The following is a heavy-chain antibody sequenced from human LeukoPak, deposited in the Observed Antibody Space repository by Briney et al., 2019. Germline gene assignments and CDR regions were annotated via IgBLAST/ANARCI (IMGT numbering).Heavy chain of an antibody. Sequence: GGSLRLSCAASGFTFRNYVIHWVRQAPGKGLEWVAVTSSDLNVKLYADSVKGRFTISRDNSRSTLYLQMNSLRPEDTAIYYCAREGYYGSGSPPSLYFDHWGQGTLVTVSS. CDR3: AREGYYGSGSPPSLYFDH. D-gene: IGHD3-10*01. CDR2: TSSDLNVK. CDR1: GFTFRNYV. J-gene: IGHJ4*02. V-gene: IGHV3-30-3*01.